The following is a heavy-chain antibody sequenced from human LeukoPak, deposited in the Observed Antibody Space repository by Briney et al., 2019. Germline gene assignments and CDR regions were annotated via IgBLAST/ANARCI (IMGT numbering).Heavy chain of an antibody. CDR1: GFTFSAYG. J-gene: IGHJ4*02. CDR3: ARSQLQYCSTTSCYVFDS. Sequence: GKSLRLSCVTSGFTFSAYGLHWVRQAPGQGLEWVAVISFDGSEKYYADSVKGRFTISTDYSRNTLYLEMNSLRADDTSVYFCARSQLQYCSTTSCYVFDSWGQGTLVTVSS. CDR2: ISFDGSEK. D-gene: IGHD2-2*01. V-gene: IGHV3-30*19.